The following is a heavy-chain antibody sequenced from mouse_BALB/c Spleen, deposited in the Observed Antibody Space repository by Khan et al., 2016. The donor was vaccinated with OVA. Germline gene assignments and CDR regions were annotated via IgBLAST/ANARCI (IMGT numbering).Heavy chain of an antibody. CDR1: GFYIKDTY. Sequence: VQLKQSGAELVKSWATVKLSCTASGFYIKDTYMHWLNQWPEQSLEWIGTIDPPNGNTKYDPKFRSRATITPDTSSNQAYLQLSCLTSGDTSVYCCARKARKWGQGTTLTVSS. CDR2: IDPPNGNT. CDR3: ARKARK. V-gene: IGHV14-3*02. J-gene: IGHJ2*01.